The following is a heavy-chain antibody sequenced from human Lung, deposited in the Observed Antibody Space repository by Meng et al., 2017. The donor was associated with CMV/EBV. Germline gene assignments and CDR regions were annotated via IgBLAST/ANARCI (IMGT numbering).Heavy chain of an antibody. CDR2: ISTTSTYR. Sequence: GGSLRLXCEASRFTFSAYSMNWVRQAQGKGLEWVSSISTTSTYRFYADSVKGRFSICRDNAKNSLYLQMDSLRADDTAVYYCAVFGVAITNGMDAWGQGNXV. J-gene: IGHJ6*02. V-gene: IGHV3-21*01. CDR3: AVFGVAITNGMDA. D-gene: IGHD3-3*01. CDR1: RFTFSAYS.